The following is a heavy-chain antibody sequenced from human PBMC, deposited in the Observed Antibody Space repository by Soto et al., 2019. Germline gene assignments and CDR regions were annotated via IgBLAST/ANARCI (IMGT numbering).Heavy chain of an antibody. CDR3: AREERQAADNWFDP. V-gene: IGHV3-30-3*01. D-gene: IGHD1-1*01. CDR1: GFTFSSYA. Sequence: QVQLVESGGGVVQPGRSLRLSCAASGFTFSSYAMHWVRQAPGKGLEWVAVISYDGSNKYYADSVKGRFTISRDNSKNTLYLQMNSLRAEDTAVYYCAREERQAADNWFDPWGQGTLVTVSS. J-gene: IGHJ5*02. CDR2: ISYDGSNK.